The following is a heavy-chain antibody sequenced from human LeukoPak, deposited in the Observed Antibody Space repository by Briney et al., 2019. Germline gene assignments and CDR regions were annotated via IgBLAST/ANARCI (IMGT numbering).Heavy chain of an antibody. V-gene: IGHV1-8*02. CDR1: GYTFTSYG. CDR3: ARGVRREATCAY. CDR2: MNPNSGNT. D-gene: IGHD5-12*01. Sequence: GASVKVSCKASGYTFTSYGISWVRQATGQGLEWMGWMNPNSGNTGYAQKFQGRVTMTRNTSISTAYMELSSLRSEDTAVYYCARGVRREATCAYWGQGTLVTVSS. J-gene: IGHJ4*02.